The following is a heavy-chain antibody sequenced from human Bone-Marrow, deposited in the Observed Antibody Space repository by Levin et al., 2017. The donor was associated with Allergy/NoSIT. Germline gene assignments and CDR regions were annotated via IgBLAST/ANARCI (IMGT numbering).Heavy chain of an antibody. Sequence: SETLSLTCTVSGGSISSYYWSWIRQPPGKGLEWIGYIYYSGSTNYNPSLKSRVTISVDTSKNQFSLKLSSVTAADTAVYYCARVGRYYDSSGPTNAFDIWGQGTMVTVSS. V-gene: IGHV4-59*01. CDR2: IYYSGST. D-gene: IGHD3-22*01. CDR3: ARVGRYYDSSGPTNAFDI. CDR1: GGSISSYY. J-gene: IGHJ3*02.